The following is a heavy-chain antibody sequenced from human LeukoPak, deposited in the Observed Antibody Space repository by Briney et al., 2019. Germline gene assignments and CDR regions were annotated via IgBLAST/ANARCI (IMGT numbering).Heavy chain of an antibody. V-gene: IGHV3-30*18. D-gene: IGHD3-10*02. CDR1: GFTFSSYG. J-gene: IGHJ4*02. CDR3: AKDRMVYELVVRGVTFDY. CDR2: ISYDGSNK. Sequence: PGRSLRLSCAASGFTFSSYGMHWVRQAPGKGLEWVAVISYDGSNKYYADSVKGRFTISRDNSKNTLYLQMNSLRAEDTAVYYCAKDRMVYELVVRGVTFDYWGQGTLVTVSS.